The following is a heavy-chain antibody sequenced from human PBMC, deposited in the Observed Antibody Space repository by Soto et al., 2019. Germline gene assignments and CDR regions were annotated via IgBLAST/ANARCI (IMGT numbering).Heavy chain of an antibody. Sequence: SETLSLTCSVSGGSIISSTHYWGWIRQPPGKGLEWIGSIYYSGSTYYNPSLKSRVTISIDTSKNQFSLKLSSVTAADTAVYYCARQDTAMVRWDYYYGMDVWGLGSTVTVSS. V-gene: IGHV4-39*01. D-gene: IGHD5-18*01. CDR2: IYYSGST. CDR3: ARQDTAMVRWDYYYGMDV. J-gene: IGHJ6*02. CDR1: GGSIISSTHY.